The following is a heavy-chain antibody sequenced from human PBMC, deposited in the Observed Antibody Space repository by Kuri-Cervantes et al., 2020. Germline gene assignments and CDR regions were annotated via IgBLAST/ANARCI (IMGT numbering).Heavy chain of an antibody. Sequence: ESLKISCTVSGGSISSYYWSWIRQPPGKGLEWIGYIYYSGSTNYNPSLKSRVTISVDTSKNQFSLKLSSVTAADTAVYYCARSPFPNRRKWELPCRWFDPWGQGTLVTVSS. CDR3: ARSPFPNRRKWELPCRWFDP. CDR1: GGSISSYY. D-gene: IGHD1-26*01. CDR2: IYYSGST. J-gene: IGHJ5*02. V-gene: IGHV4-59*08.